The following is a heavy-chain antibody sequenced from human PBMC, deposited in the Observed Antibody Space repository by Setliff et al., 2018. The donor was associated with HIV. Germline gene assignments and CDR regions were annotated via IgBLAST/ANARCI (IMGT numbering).Heavy chain of an antibody. CDR2: IYYRGAT. J-gene: IGHJ4*02. Sequence: SETLSLTCTVSGGSISNSDFHWGCIRQSPGKGLEWIGSIYYRGATAYNPSLKSRVTISVDTSKSQFSLKLNSVTAADTAVYYCTVYNTGSSKEHYWGQGTPVTVSS. D-gene: IGHD2-8*02. CDR3: TVYNTGSSKEHY. CDR1: GGSISNSDFH. V-gene: IGHV4-39*07.